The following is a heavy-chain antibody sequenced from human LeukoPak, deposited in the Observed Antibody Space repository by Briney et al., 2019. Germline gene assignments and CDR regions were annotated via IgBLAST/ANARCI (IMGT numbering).Heavy chain of an antibody. J-gene: IGHJ6*03. CDR3: ARGENMGDYYYMDV. V-gene: IGHV4-59*01. Sequence: PSETLSLTCTVSGGSISSYYWSWIRQPPGKGLEWIGYIYYSGSTNYNPSLKSRVTISVDTSKNQFSLKLSSVTAADTAVYYCARGENMGDYYYMDVWGKGTTVTVSS. CDR1: GGSISSYY. D-gene: IGHD3-16*01. CDR2: IYYSGST.